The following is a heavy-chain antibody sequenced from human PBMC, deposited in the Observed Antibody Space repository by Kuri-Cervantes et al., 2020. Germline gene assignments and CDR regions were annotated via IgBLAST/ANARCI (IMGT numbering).Heavy chain of an antibody. D-gene: IGHD6-13*01. Sequence: GGSLRLSCAASGFTFSNYAMSWVRQAPGKGLEWVSYISSSGSTIYYADSVKGRFIISRDNAKKSLYLQMNSLRAEDTALYYCARGPSQAAADWYFDLWGRGTLVTVSS. J-gene: IGHJ2*01. V-gene: IGHV3-48*03. CDR1: GFTFSNYA. CDR2: ISSSGSTI. CDR3: ARGPSQAAADWYFDL.